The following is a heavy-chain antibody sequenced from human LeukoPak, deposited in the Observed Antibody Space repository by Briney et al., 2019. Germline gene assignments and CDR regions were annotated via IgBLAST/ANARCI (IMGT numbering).Heavy chain of an antibody. Sequence: ASVKVSCKASGYTFTGYYMHWARQAPGQGLEWMGWINPNSGGTNYAQKFQGWVTMTRDTSIGTAYMELSRLRSDDTAVYYCARDNRGSYYDSSGHFSDWGQGTLVTVSS. CDR1: GYTFTGYY. D-gene: IGHD3-22*01. J-gene: IGHJ4*02. V-gene: IGHV1-2*04. CDR3: ARDNRGSYYDSSGHFSD. CDR2: INPNSGGT.